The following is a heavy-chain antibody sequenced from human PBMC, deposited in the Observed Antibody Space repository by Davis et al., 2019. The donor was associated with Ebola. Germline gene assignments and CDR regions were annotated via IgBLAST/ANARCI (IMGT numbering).Heavy chain of an antibody. J-gene: IGHJ4*02. CDR1: GGSISTYY. D-gene: IGHD7-27*01. V-gene: IGHV4-59*01. CDR3: ARQATTGDFIDS. CDR2: TYNSGST. Sequence: LRLSCTVSGGSISTYYWTWIRQPPGKGLEWIGNTYNSGSTKYNPSLKSRVTISIDTSKNHFSLKLTSVTAADTAVYYCARQATTGDFIDSWGQGTLVTVSS.